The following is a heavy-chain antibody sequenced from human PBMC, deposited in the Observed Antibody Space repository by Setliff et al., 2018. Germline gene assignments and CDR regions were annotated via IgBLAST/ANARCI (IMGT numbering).Heavy chain of an antibody. CDR3: ARSSDSGYYHQRDAFDI. D-gene: IGHD3-22*01. CDR1: GYSFQRYG. Sequence: ASVKVSCKASGYSFQRYGINWLRQAPGQGLEWLGWISSYNGNTKYAQTVQDRIRATTDTSTSTSYMELRSLRSDDTAVYFCARSSDSGYYHQRDAFDIWGQGTRVTVSS. J-gene: IGHJ3*02. CDR2: ISSYNGNT. V-gene: IGHV1-18*04.